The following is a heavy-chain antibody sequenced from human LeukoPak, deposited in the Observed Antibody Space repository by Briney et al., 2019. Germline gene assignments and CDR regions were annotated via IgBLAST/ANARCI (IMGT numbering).Heavy chain of an antibody. D-gene: IGHD3-16*01. V-gene: IGHV4-59*01. J-gene: IGHJ4*02. CDR2: IFSSGST. CDR1: GGSITNYY. CDR3: ARDGGGTFDY. Sequence: SETLSLTCTVSGGSITNYYWSWTRQPPGKRLEWLGYIFSSGSTKYNPSLKSRVTISVDTSKNQFSLKLSSVTAADTAVYYCARDGGGTFDYWGQGTLVTVSS.